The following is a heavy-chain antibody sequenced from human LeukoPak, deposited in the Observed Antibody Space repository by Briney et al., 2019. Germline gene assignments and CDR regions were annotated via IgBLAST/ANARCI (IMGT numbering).Heavy chain of an antibody. D-gene: IGHD6-13*01. J-gene: IGHJ1*01. CDR1: GGSFSGYY. V-gene: IGHV4-34*01. CDR2: TNHSGST. Sequence: SETLSLTCAVYGGSFSGYYWSWIRQPPGKGLEWIGETNHSGSTNYNPSLKSRVTISVDTSKNQFSLKLSSVTAADTAVYYCATDSGIAAAGSYFQHWGQGTLVTVSS. CDR3: ATDSGIAAAGSYFQH.